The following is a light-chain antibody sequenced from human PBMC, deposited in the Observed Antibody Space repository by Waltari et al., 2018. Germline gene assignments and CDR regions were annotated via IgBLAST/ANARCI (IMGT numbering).Light chain of an antibody. CDR3: QQSYNIVRT. Sequence: DIQMTQSPSSLSASIGDRVTITCRASQVISTYLNWYQHKPGKAPKLLISNVFTLQSGVPSRFSGSGSGTNFTLTISSLQSEDFAIYYCQQSYNIVRTFGQGTEVEVK. V-gene: IGKV1-39*01. CDR1: QVISTY. CDR2: NVF. J-gene: IGKJ1*01.